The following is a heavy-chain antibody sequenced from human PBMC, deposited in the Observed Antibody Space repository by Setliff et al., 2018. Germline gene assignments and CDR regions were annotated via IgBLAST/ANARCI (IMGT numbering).Heavy chain of an antibody. D-gene: IGHD6-19*01. CDR2: VSHSGST. J-gene: IGHJ4*02. CDR1: GGSYSNYY. Sequence: SETLSLTCAVYGGSYSNYYWSWIRQPPGGGLEWLGEVSHSGSTNYKPSLKGRVAMSVDTSKNQFSLILRSVTAADTAVYYCAKDRGTGWYMVFNWGQGTLVTVSS. CDR3: AKDRGTGWYMVFN. V-gene: IGHV4-34*01.